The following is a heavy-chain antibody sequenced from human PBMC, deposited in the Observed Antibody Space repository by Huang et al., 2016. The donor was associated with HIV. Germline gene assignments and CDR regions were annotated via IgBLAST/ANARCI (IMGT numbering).Heavy chain of an antibody. D-gene: IGHD3-3*02. Sequence: QVNLVQSGAEVRKPGSSVKVSCKASGGTLKKYANSWVRQAPGQGLWWMGASSPLYGSAEYAEKLQDRVTLTADGSTNTAYLELDRLTSEDTAVYYCAKVAAGQPFHFYYYMDAWGDGTTVIVSS. CDR3: AKVAAGQPFHFYYYMDA. CDR1: GGTLKKYA. V-gene: IGHV1-69*13. CDR2: SSPLYGSA. J-gene: IGHJ6*03.